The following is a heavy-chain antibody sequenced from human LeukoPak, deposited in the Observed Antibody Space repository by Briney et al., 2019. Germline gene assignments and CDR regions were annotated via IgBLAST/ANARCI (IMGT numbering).Heavy chain of an antibody. J-gene: IGHJ4*02. D-gene: IGHD1-26*01. CDR3: ARASSGSYDGPFDY. CDR2: IYYSGST. CDR1: GGSISVGSTYY. V-gene: IGHV4-39*07. Sequence: PSETLSLTCTVSGGSISVGSTYYWGWIRQPPGKGLEWIGSIYYSGSTYYNPSLKSRVTISVDTSKNQFSLKLSSVTAADTAVYYCARASSGSYDGPFDYWGQGTLVTVSS.